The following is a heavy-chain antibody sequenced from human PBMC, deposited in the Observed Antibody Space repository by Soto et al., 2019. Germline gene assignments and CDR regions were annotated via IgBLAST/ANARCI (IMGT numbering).Heavy chain of an antibody. CDR3: ARTTVTEYYLDY. CDR1: GGYISSGGYY. V-gene: IGHV4-31*03. D-gene: IGHD4-17*01. Sequence: SETLSLTCTVSGGYISSGGYYWSWIRQHPGKGLEWIGYIYYSGSTYYNPSLKSRVTISVDTSKNQFSLKLSSVTAADTAVYYCARTTVTEYYLDYWGQGTLVTVSS. CDR2: IYYSGST. J-gene: IGHJ4*02.